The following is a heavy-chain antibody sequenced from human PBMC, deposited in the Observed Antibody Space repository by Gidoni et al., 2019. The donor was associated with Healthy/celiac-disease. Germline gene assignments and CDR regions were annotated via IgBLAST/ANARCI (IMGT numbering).Heavy chain of an antibody. D-gene: IGHD6-6*01. CDR3: ARDPHRYSSSIRYFQH. J-gene: IGHJ1*01. Sequence: VQLVQSGVEVKKPGASVKVSCKASVYTSISYGISWVRQAPGQGLEWMGWISAYNGNTNYAQKLQGRVTMTTDTSTSTAYMELRSLRSDDEAVYYCARDPHRYSSSIRYFQHWGQGTLVTVSS. CDR2: ISAYNGNT. CDR1: VYTSISYG. V-gene: IGHV1-18*01.